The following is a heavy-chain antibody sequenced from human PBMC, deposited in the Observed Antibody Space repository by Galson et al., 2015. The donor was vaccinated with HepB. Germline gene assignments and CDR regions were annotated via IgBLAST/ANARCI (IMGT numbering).Heavy chain of an antibody. CDR1: GFIFGDYG. CDR2: ISGSGGKA. CDR3: AKVLERAVTGTGGNLDH. V-gene: IGHV3-23*01. D-gene: IGHD6-19*01. Sequence: SLRLSCAGSGFIFGDYGMSWVRQAPGKGLEWVSAISGSGGKAYDADSVTGRCTITRANSKNTLNLHLNILRAEDTAVYYCAKVLERAVTGTGGNLDHWGQGTLVTVSS. J-gene: IGHJ4*02.